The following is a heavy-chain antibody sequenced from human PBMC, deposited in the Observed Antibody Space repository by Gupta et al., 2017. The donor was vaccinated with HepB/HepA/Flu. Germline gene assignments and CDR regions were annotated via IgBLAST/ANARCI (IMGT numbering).Heavy chain of an antibody. CDR1: GSTFSGSP. Sequence: EVQLVESGGGLVQPGGSLKLACAASGSTFSGSPMNWVRQVPGKGLEWVGRISSKAKNFATAYAASLKGRFTITRDDSKNTAYLQMNSLTSEDTAVYFCARQPPYESSGYNYYHNYMDVWGKGTTVTVS. CDR3: ARQPPYESSGYNYYHNYMDV. J-gene: IGHJ6*03. CDR2: ISSKAKNFAT. V-gene: IGHV3-73*02. D-gene: IGHD3-22*01.